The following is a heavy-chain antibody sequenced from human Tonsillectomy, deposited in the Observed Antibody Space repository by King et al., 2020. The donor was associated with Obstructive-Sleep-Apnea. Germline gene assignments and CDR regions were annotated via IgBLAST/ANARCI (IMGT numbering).Heavy chain of an antibody. CDR1: GGSFSGYY. J-gene: IGHJ5*02. CDR2: INHSGST. Sequence: VQLQQWGAGLLKPSETLSLTCAVYGGSFSGYYWSWIRPPPGKGREWIGEINHSGSTNSNPSPKSRVTISVDTSKNQFSLNLSSVTAADTAVYYCATRTAYGVPALVVNWFDPWGQGTLVTVSP. V-gene: IGHV4-34*01. CDR3: ATRTAYGVPALVVNWFDP. D-gene: IGHD2-8*02.